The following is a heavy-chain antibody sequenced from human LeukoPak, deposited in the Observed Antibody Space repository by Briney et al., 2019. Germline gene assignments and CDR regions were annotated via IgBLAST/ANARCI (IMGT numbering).Heavy chain of an antibody. CDR3: ARVAQGRYGRFDY. CDR2: ISYDGSNK. CDR1: GFTFSSYA. V-gene: IGHV3-30-3*01. D-gene: IGHD5-18*01. J-gene: IGHJ4*02. Sequence: GRSLRLSCAASGFTFSSYAMHWVRQAPGMGLEWVAVISYDGSNKYYADSVKGRFTISRDNSKNTLYLQMNSLRAEDTAVYYCARVAQGRYGRFDYWGQGTLVTVSS.